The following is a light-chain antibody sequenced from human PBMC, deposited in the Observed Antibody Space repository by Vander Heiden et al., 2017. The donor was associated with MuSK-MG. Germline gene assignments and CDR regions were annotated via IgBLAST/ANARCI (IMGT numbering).Light chain of an antibody. CDR1: QSVSSY. CDR3: QQRINWPET. J-gene: IGKJ1*01. V-gene: IGKV3-11*01. Sequence: ETVLTQSPATLSLSPGERATLSCRASQSVSSYLAWYQQKPGQAPRLLIYDASNRATGIPARFSGRWSGTDFTLTISGLEPEDFAVYYCQQRINWPETFGQGTKVEIK. CDR2: DAS.